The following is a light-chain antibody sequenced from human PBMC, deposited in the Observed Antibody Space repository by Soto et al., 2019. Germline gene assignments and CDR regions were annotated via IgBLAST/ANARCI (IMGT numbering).Light chain of an antibody. CDR2: DVS. V-gene: IGKV3-15*01. Sequence: ERVMTQSPATLSVSPGETAILSCRASQSVGNNLGWYQQQPGQAPRLFIHDVSTRATDLPARFSGSGSETEFTLTISSLQSEDSAVYYCQQYNNWPLTFGGGTRVEIK. CDR3: QQYNNWPLT. CDR1: QSVGNN. J-gene: IGKJ4*01.